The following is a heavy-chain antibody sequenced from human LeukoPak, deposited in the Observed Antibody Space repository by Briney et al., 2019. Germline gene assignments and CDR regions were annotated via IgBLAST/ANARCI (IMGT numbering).Heavy chain of an antibody. J-gene: IGHJ4*02. CDR3: ARNAITMVRGRYYFDY. Sequence: GGSLRLSCAASGFTFSDYYMSWIRQAPGKGLEWVSYISSSGSTIYYADSVKGRFTISRDNAKNSLYLQTNSLRAEVTAVYYCARNAITMVRGRYYFDYWGQGTLVTISS. D-gene: IGHD3-10*01. CDR1: GFTFSDYY. V-gene: IGHV3-11*01. CDR2: ISSSGSTI.